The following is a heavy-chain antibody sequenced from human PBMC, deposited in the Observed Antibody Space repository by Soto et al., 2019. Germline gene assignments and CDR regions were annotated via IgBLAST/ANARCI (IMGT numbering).Heavy chain of an antibody. CDR2: VYHTGRT. Sequence: QVQLQESGPGLVKPSETLSLTCTVSGGSFKSGSYSWSWIRQPPGKGLEWIGYVYHTGRTSYNPSIKSRVSISMDTSKNQFSLNLDSVTAADTAVYFCARDFAYFASGGKGTLVTVSS. CDR1: GGSFKSGSYS. J-gene: IGHJ4*02. V-gene: IGHV4-61*01. D-gene: IGHD3-3*01. CDR3: ARDFAYFAS.